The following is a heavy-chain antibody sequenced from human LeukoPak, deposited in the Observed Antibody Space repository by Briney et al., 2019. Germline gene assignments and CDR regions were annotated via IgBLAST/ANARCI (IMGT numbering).Heavy chain of an antibody. CDR3: ARGGYGPEGDYFDY. CDR2: ISAYNGNT. D-gene: IGHD5-18*01. CDR1: GYTFTSYG. Sequence: GASVKVSCKASGYTFTSYGISWVRQAPGQGLEWMGWISAYNGNTNYAQRFQDRVTMTTDTSTSTAYKELRSLRSDDTAVYYCARGGYGPEGDYFDYWGQGTLVTVSS. V-gene: IGHV1-18*01. J-gene: IGHJ4*02.